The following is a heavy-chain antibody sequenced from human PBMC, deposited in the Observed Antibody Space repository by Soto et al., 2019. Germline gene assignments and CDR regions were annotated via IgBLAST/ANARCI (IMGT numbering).Heavy chain of an antibody. Sequence: EVQLVESGGGVLRPGGSLRLSCAASGFTFDDYGMSWARQAPGKGLEWVSGVNWHGGSTGYADSVKGRFTISKDNANNSLYLQMNSLRAEDTAYYYCVRGASLNFDYWGQGTLVTVSS. CDR2: VNWHGGST. CDR1: GFTFDDYG. D-gene: IGHD1-26*01. V-gene: IGHV3-20*04. J-gene: IGHJ4*02. CDR3: VRGASLNFDY.